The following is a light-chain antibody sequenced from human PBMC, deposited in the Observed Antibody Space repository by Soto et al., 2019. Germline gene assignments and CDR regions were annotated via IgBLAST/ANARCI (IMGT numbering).Light chain of an antibody. CDR3: QQRSNWPPST. CDR2: GAS. CDR1: QSVSSY. Sequence: EIVLTQSPATLSLSPGERATLSCRASQSVSSYLAWYQQKPGQAPRLLIYGASSRATGIPDRFSGNGSGTDFTLTISRLEPEDFAVYYCQQRSNWPPSTFGQGTKVDIK. V-gene: IGKV3-11*01. J-gene: IGKJ2*02.